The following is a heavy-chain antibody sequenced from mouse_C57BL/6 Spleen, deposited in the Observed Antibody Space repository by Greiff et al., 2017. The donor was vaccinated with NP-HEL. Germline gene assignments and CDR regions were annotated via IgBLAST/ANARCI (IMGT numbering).Heavy chain of an antibody. CDR2: IHPNSGST. V-gene: IGHV1-64*01. CDR1: GYTFTSYW. J-gene: IGHJ2*01. Sequence: VQLQQPGAELVKPGASVKLSCKASGYTFTSYWMHWVKQRPGQGLEWIGMIHPNSGSTNYNEKFKSKATLTVDKSSSTAYMQLSSLTSEDSAVYYCAREGLTGIFDYWGQGTTLTVSS. D-gene: IGHD4-1*01. CDR3: AREGLTGIFDY.